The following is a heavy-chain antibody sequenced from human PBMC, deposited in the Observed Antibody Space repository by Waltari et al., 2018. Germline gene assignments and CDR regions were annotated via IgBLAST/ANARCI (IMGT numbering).Heavy chain of an antibody. CDR3: ATDASTTIDRLAPEY. CDR1: GYTLTELS. CDR2: FDPEDGAT. J-gene: IGHJ4*02. V-gene: IGHV1-24*01. Sequence: QVQLVQSGAEVKKPGASVKVSCKVSGYTLTELSMHWVRQAPGKGLEWMGGFDPEDGATIDAKKFQGRVTMTEDTSTDTAYMELSSLRSEDTAVYYCATDASTTIDRLAPEYWGQGTLVTVSS. D-gene: IGHD5-12*01.